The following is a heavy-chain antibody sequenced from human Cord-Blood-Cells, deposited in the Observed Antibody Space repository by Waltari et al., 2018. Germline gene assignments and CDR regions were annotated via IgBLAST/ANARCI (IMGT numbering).Heavy chain of an antibody. D-gene: IGHD6-6*01. CDR1: GGTFSSYA. V-gene: IGHV1-69*06. CDR3: ARYPLTSSSTPGNWFDP. Sequence: QVQLVQSGAEVKKPGSSVKVSCKASGGTFSSYAISWVRQAPGQGLEWMGGIIPIFGTANYAQKFQGSVTITADKSTSTDYMELSSLRSGDTSVYYCARYPLTSSSTPGNWFDPWGQGTLVTVSS. J-gene: IGHJ5*02. CDR2: IIPIFGTA.